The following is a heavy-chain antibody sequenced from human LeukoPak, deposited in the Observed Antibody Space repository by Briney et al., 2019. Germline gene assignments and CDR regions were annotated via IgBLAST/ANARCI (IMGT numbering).Heavy chain of an antibody. CDR3: ARERIMITFGGVIVYYFDY. CDR2: IYTSGST. CDR1: GGSISSGSYY. J-gene: IGHJ4*02. Sequence: SETLSLTCTVSGGSISSGSYYRSWIRQPAGKGLEWIGRIYTSGSTNYNPSLKSRVTISVDTSKNQFSLKLSSVTAADTAVYYCARERIMITFGGVIVYYFDYWGQGTLVTVSS. V-gene: IGHV4-61*02. D-gene: IGHD3-16*02.